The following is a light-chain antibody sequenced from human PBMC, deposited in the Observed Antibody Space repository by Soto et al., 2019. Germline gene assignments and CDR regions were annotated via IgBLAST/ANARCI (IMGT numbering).Light chain of an antibody. CDR2: DAS. V-gene: IGKV3-11*01. CDR3: QQRGNWGVT. J-gene: IGKJ4*01. Sequence: EVVLTQSPATLSLSPGERATLSCRASQSVSSYLAWYQQKPGQAPRLLIFDASNRATGIPARFSGSGSGTDFTLTISSLEPEDFAVYYCQQRGNWGVTVGGGTKVEIK. CDR1: QSVSSY.